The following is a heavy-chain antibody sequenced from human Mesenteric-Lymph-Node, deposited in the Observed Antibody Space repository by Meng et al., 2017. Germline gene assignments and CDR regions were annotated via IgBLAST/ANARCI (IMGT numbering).Heavy chain of an antibody. V-gene: IGHV1-2*06. J-gene: IGHJ4*02. CDR2: INPNSGGT. D-gene: IGHD2-21*02. CDR1: GYTFTGYY. CDR3: ARDRRGGVTFIDY. Sequence: VQLVPSGAEVKKPGAAVKVSCKASGYTFTGYYMHWVRQAPGQGLEWMGRINPNSGGTNYAQKFQGRVSMTRDTSTSTAYMELTRLKSDDTAVYYCARDRRGGVTFIDYWGQGTLVTVSS.